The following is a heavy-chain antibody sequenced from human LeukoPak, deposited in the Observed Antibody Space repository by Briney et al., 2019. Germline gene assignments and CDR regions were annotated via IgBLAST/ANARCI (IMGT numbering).Heavy chain of an antibody. CDR1: GFSFSSYW. Sequence: PGGSLRLSCAASGFSFSSYWMHWVRQAPGKGLVWVSRIKSDGKTNYADSVKGRFTISRYNAKNTVSLQMNSLRAEDTGVYYCARAPSEIGGYYPEYFRHWGQGTLVTVSS. CDR3: ARAPSEIGGYYPEYFRH. V-gene: IGHV3-74*01. CDR2: IKSDGKT. J-gene: IGHJ1*01. D-gene: IGHD3-22*01.